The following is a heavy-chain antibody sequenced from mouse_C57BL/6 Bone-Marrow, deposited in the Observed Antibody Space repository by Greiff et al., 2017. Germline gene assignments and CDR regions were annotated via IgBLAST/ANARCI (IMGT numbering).Heavy chain of an antibody. CDR3: ARRRDYYGSRAWFAY. CDR1: GYTFTSYW. CDR2: IDPSDSYT. D-gene: IGHD1-1*01. V-gene: IGHV1-50*01. J-gene: IGHJ3*01. Sequence: QVQLQQPGAELVKPGASVKLSCKASGYTFTSYWMQWVKQRPGQGLEWIGEIDPSDSYTNYNQKFKGKATLTVDTSSSTAYMQLSSLTSEDSAVYYCARRRDYYGSRAWFAYWGQGTLVTVSA.